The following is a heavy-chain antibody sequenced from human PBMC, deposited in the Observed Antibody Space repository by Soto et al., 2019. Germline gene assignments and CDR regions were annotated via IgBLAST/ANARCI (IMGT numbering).Heavy chain of an antibody. J-gene: IGHJ6*02. Sequence: GGSLRLSCAASGFSFSTYGMHWVRQAPGKGLEWMAVISNDGSIKYYADSVKGRFTISRDNSKDTLFLQMNSLRGEDTAVYYCAKVVRADTTSSNFYYYSGMDVWGQGTTVTVSS. CDR2: ISNDGSIK. CDR3: AKVVRADTTSSNFYYYSGMDV. V-gene: IGHV3-30*18. D-gene: IGHD6-6*01. CDR1: GFSFSTYG.